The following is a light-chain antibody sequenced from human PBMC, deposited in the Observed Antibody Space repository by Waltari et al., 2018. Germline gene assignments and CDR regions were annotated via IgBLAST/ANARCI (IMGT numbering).Light chain of an antibody. CDR1: SSDVFAYNY. Sequence: QSALTQPASVSGSPGQSITVSCTGSSSDVFAYNYVSCYQQHPGKAPKLILSQISNRPPGVSNRFSGSKSGNTAALTISGLQAEDEADYYCCSYAGGYTWVFGGGTKLTVL. V-gene: IGLV2-14*01. CDR2: QIS. J-gene: IGLJ3*02. CDR3: CSYAGGYTWV.